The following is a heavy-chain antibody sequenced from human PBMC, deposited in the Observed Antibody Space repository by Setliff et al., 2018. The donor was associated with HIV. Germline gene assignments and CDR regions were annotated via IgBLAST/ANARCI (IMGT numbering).Heavy chain of an antibody. CDR1: GGTFSSYA. CDR3: ARDGWDYYGSGTYPPLYYFDS. J-gene: IGHJ4*01. Sequence: SVKVSCKASGGTFSSYAISWVRQAPGQGLEWMGGIIPIFGTANYAQKFQGRVTITADESTSTAYMELSSLRSEDTAVYYCARDGWDYYGSGTYPPLYYFDSWGQGTLVTVSS. CDR2: IIPIFGTA. D-gene: IGHD3-10*01. V-gene: IGHV1-69*13.